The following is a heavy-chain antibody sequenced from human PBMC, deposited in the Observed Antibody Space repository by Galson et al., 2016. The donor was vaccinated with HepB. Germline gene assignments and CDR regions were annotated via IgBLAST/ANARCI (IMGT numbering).Heavy chain of an antibody. CDR1: GDSVSSNTAG. CDR2: TFYRSNWQN. V-gene: IGHV6-1*01. CDR3: ARSYLLGRGFGW. J-gene: IGHJ1*01. Sequence: CAISGDSVSSNTAGWNWIRQSPSRGLEWLGRTFYRSNWQNDYAESVKSRITINPDTSKNQFSLQLNSVTPEDAAVYYCARSYLLGRGFGWWGQGTLVTVSS. D-gene: IGHD7-27*01.